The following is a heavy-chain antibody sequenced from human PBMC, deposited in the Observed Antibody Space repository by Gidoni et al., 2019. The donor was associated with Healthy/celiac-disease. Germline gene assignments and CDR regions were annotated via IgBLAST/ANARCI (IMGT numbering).Heavy chain of an antibody. D-gene: IGHD3-10*01. V-gene: IGHV4-34*01. J-gene: IGHJ6*02. CDR2: INHSGST. CDR1: GGSFSGYY. Sequence: QVQLQQWGAGLLKPSETLSLTCAVYGGSFSGYYWSWIRQPPGKGLEWIGEINHSGSTNYNPSLKSRVTISVDTSKNQFSLKLSSVTAADTAVYYCARGMVRGYNYYYYYGMDVWGQGTTVTVSS. CDR3: ARGMVRGYNYYYYYGMDV.